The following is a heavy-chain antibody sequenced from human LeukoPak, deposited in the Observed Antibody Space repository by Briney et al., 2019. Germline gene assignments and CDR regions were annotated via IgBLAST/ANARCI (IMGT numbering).Heavy chain of an antibody. V-gene: IGHV3-21*01. CDR1: GFTFSSYS. CDR2: ISSSSSYI. D-gene: IGHD6-13*01. Sequence: GGSLRLSCAASGFTFSSYSMNWVRQAPGKRLEWVSSISSSSSYIYYADSVKGRFTISRDNAKNSLYLQMNSLRAEDTAVYYCAGQQQLVRRLVDYWGQGTLVTVSS. J-gene: IGHJ4*02. CDR3: AGQQQLVRRLVDY.